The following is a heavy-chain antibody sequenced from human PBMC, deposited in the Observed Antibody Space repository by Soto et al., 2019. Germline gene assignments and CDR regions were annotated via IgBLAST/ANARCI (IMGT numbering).Heavy chain of an antibody. CDR1: GYTFITYD. CDR2: VNPDSGKT. J-gene: IGHJ5*01. V-gene: IGHV1-8*01. CDR3: ARGNWFDS. Sequence: QVQLVQSGAEVKKPGASVKVSCKASGYTFITYDINWVRQAAGQGLEWVGWVNPDSGKTDYARKFQGRVTRTRNTSISTVYMELSVLRSEDTAVYYCARGNWFDSWGQGTLVTVSS.